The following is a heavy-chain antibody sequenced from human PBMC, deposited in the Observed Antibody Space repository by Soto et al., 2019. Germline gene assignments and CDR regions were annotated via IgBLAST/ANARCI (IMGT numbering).Heavy chain of an antibody. V-gene: IGHV3-7*01. J-gene: IGHJ4*02. D-gene: IGHD7-27*01. CDR3: ARSAGSGTGEMSHYFDY. Sequence: GGSLRLSCAASGFTFSSYWMSWVRQAPGKGLEWVANIKQDGSEKYYVDSVKGRFTISRDNAKNSLYLQMNSLRAEDPAVYYCARSAGSGTGEMSHYFDYWGQGTLVTVSS. CDR1: GFTFSSYW. CDR2: IKQDGSEK.